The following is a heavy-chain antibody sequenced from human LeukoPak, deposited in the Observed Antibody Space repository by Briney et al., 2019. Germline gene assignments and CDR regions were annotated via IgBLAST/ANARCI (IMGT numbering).Heavy chain of an antibody. Sequence: PSETLSLTCTVSGGSISSYYWSWIRQPAGKGLEWIGRFYISGSTNYNPSLMSRVTMSVDTSKNQFSLRLNSVTAADTAVYYCARDFLLQSEGLFDYWGQGTLVTVSS. CDR3: ARDFLLQSEGLFDY. D-gene: IGHD4-11*01. V-gene: IGHV4-4*07. CDR2: FYISGST. J-gene: IGHJ4*02. CDR1: GGSISSYY.